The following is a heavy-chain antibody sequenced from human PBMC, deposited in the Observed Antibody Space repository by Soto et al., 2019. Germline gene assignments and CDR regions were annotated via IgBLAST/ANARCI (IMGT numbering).Heavy chain of an antibody. CDR3: ARHDMGDYGDYDRGAFDI. Sequence: PGESLKISCKGSGYSFTSYWIGWVRQMPGKGLEWMGIIYPGDSDTRYSPSFQGQVTISADKSISTAYLQWSSLKASDTAMYYCARHDMGDYGDYDRGAFDIWGQGTMVTVSS. CDR1: GYSFTSYW. CDR2: IYPGDSDT. D-gene: IGHD4-17*01. V-gene: IGHV5-51*01. J-gene: IGHJ3*02.